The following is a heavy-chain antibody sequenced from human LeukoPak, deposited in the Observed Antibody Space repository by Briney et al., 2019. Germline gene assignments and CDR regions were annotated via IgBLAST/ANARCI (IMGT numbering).Heavy chain of an antibody. CDR1: GGSLSTYY. Sequence: SETLSLTCTVSGGSLSTYYSCWICPPARKGLEEIGHVFPRWRTTYNPSLENRVSMSVDTSKKQFSLGLRSATAADTAVYYRASGGGISAANWFDPWGQGALVTVSS. CDR2: VFPRWRT. V-gene: IGHV4-4*07. D-gene: IGHD6-13*01. J-gene: IGHJ5*02. CDR3: ASGGGISAANWFDP.